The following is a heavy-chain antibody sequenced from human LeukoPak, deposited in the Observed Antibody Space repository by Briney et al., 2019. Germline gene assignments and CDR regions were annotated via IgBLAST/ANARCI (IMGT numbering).Heavy chain of an antibody. Sequence: SETLSLTCTVSGGSISSYYCSWIRQPPGKGLEWIGYIYYSGSTNYNPSLKSRVTISVDTSKNQFSLKLSSVTAADTAVYYCARDSGSYYRNDAFDIWGQGTMVTVSS. CDR1: GGSISSYY. CDR2: IYYSGST. CDR3: ARDSGSYYRNDAFDI. D-gene: IGHD1-26*01. V-gene: IGHV4-59*01. J-gene: IGHJ3*02.